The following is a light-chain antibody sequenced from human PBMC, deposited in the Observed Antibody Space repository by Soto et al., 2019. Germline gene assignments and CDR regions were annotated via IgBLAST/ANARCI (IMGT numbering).Light chain of an antibody. CDR2: DAS. J-gene: IGKJ1*01. V-gene: IGKV1-5*01. CDR1: QSISSW. CDR3: QQYNSYSRT. Sequence: DIQMTQSPSTLSASVGDRVTITCRASQSISSWLAWYQQKPGKAPKLLIYDASILESGVPSRFSGSGSGTEFTLTISSLQPDDSATYYCQQYNSYSRTFGQGTKVEIK.